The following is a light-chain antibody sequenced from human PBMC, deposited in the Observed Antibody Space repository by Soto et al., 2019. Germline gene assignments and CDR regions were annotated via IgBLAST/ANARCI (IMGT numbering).Light chain of an antibody. CDR1: QSVSSSY. J-gene: IGKJ5*01. V-gene: IGKV3-20*01. Sequence: IVLTQSQGTLSLSPGERAALSCRASQSVSSSYLAWYKQRRGQAPRLLMYGVSTRANGIPVRFSGSGSGTDFTLTISSVQSEDSAVYYCQQYSDWPPIAFGQGTRLEI. CDR3: QQYSDWPPIA. CDR2: GVS.